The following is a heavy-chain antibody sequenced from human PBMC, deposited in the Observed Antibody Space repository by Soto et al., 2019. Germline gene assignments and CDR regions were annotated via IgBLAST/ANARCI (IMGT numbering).Heavy chain of an antibody. Sequence: SETLSLTCAVYGGSFSGYYWSWIRQPPGKGLEWIGEINHSGSTNYNPSLKSRVTISVDTSKNQFSLKLSSVTAADTAVYYCGRCGTFYYGSGSDYWGQRTLVTVSS. CDR1: GGSFSGYY. D-gene: IGHD3-10*01. CDR2: INHSGST. J-gene: IGHJ4*01. V-gene: IGHV4-34*01. CDR3: GRCGTFYYGSGSDY.